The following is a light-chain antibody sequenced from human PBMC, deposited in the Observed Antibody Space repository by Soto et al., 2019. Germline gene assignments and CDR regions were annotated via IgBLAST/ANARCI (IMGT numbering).Light chain of an antibody. Sequence: QSALTQPPSASGAPGQGVTISCSGSSSNIGSNYVYWYQQLPGTAPKLLIYRNNQRPSGVPDRFSGSKSGTSASLAISGLRSEDEADYYCAAWDDSLSAVVFGGGTKVTVL. V-gene: IGLV1-47*01. CDR1: SSNIGSNY. J-gene: IGLJ2*01. CDR3: AAWDDSLSAVV. CDR2: RNN.